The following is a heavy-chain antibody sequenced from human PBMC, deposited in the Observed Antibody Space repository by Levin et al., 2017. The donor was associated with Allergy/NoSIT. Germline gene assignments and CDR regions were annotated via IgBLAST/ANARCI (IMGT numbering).Heavy chain of an antibody. Sequence: SGPTLVKPTQTLTLTCTFSGFSLRTSGVGVGWIRQPPGKALEWLALIFCDDTQRYSPSLKSRLTIRKDTSTKQVILSMTNLDHVDTATYYCANTNDDMGNWFDPWGQGTLVTVSS. CDR1: GFSLRTSGVG. CDR2: IFCDDTQ. CDR3: ANTNDDMGNWFDP. V-gene: IGHV2-5*02. D-gene: IGHD3-9*01. J-gene: IGHJ5*02.